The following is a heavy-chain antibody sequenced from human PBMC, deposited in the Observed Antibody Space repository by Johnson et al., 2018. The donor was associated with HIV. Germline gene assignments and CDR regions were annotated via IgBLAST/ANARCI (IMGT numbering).Heavy chain of an antibody. V-gene: IGHV3-7*03. D-gene: IGHD6-19*01. CDR1: GFTFSSYW. Sequence: VQLVESGGGLVQPGGSLRVSCAASGFTFSSYWMNWVRQAPGKGLEWVAKIKQDGSEKYYVDSVKGRFIISRDNATNSLYLQMNSLRAEDTAVYYCARDLWVEVAGTGDDCFDMWGQGTMVTVSS. CDR3: ARDLWVEVAGTGDDCFDM. CDR2: IKQDGSEK. J-gene: IGHJ3*02.